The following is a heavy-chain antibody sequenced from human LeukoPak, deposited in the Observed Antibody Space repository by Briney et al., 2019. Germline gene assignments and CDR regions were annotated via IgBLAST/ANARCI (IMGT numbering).Heavy chain of an antibody. Sequence: ASVKVSCKVSGYTLTELSMHWVRQTPGKGLEWMGGFDPEDGETLYAQTFQGRVTMTEDTSTDTAYMELSSLRSEDTAVYYCATDQRGAGLGYRYGSGSYNGMDVWGQGTSVTVSS. CDR1: GYTLTELS. V-gene: IGHV1-24*01. CDR2: FDPEDGET. J-gene: IGHJ6*02. CDR3: ATDQRGAGLGYRYGSGSYNGMDV. D-gene: IGHD3-10*01.